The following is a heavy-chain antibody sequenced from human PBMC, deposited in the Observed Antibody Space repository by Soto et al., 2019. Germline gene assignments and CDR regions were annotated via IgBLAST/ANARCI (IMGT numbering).Heavy chain of an antibody. D-gene: IGHD1-26*01. Sequence: SQTLSLTCAITGDSVSSNSAGWSWVRQSPSRGLEWLGRTYYRSKWYYEYAVSVRGRITINPDTSKNQYSLQLNSVTPEDTAVYLCERGEQYSGRIFDYWGQGTLVNV. CDR3: ERGEQYSGRIFDY. J-gene: IGHJ4*01. CDR1: GDSVSSNSAG. CDR2: TYYRSKWYY. V-gene: IGHV6-1*01.